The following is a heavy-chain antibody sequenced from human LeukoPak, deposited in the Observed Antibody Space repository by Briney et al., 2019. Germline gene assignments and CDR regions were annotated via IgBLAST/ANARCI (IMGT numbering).Heavy chain of an antibody. CDR3: ARSGVLWNLAY. V-gene: IGHV4-34*01. CDR1: GGSFSGYY. J-gene: IGHJ4*02. Sequence: SSETLSLTCAVYGGSFSGYYWSWIRQPPGKGLEWIGSIYYSGNTYYNPSLKSRVTISLDTSKNQFSLKLSSVTAADTAVYYCARSGVLWNLAYWGQGTLVTVSS. D-gene: IGHD1-1*01. CDR2: IYYSGNT.